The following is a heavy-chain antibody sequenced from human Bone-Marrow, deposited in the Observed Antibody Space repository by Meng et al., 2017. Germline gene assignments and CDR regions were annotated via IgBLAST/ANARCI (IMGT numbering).Heavy chain of an antibody. V-gene: IGHV3-33*01. CDR1: GFPFSSYA. D-gene: IGHD3-22*01. Sequence: GESLKISCAVSGFPFSSYAMHWVRQAPGKGLEWVAFIWYDGSNENYADSVKGRFTISRDNSKNTLYLQMNSLRDEDTAVYYCARPTYYYDSSGYYILDYFDYWGQGTLVTVSS. J-gene: IGHJ4*02. CDR3: ARPTYYYDSSGYYILDYFDY. CDR2: IWYDGSNE.